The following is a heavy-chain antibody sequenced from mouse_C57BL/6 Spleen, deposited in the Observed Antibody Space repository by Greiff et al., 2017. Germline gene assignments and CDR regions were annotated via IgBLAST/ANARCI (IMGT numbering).Heavy chain of an antibody. D-gene: IGHD1-1*01. CDR2: INPGSGGT. CDR3: ASTGYAMDY. J-gene: IGHJ4*01. Sequence: QVQLKESGAELVRPGTSVKVSCKASGYAFTNYLIEWVKQRPGQGLEWIGVINPGSGGTNYNEKFKGKATLTADKSSSTAYMQLISLTSEDSAVYFCASTGYAMDYWGQGTSVTVSS. CDR1: GYAFTNYL. V-gene: IGHV1-54*01.